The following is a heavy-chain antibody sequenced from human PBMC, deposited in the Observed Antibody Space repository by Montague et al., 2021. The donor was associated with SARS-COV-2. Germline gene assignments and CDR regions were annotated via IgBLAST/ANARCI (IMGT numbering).Heavy chain of an antibody. J-gene: IGHJ4*02. V-gene: IGHV4-30-4*01. D-gene: IGHD3-10*01. CDR1: GGSIKTTEYY. CDR3: VRAADNYYPSGPLVGFDL. Sequence: TLSLTSNVSGGSIKTTEYYWGWRRQSPGKGLEWIGYVYFSGTTYFNLSLETPTTIAIDTSKSQFSLKSRSVTAADTAVYVCVRAADNYYPSGPLVGFDLWGLGTLVTVSS. CDR2: VYFSGTT.